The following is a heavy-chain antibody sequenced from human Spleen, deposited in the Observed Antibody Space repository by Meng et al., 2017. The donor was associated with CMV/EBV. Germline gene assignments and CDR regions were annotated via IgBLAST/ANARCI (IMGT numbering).Heavy chain of an antibody. CDR2: MSSSGSTI. J-gene: IGHJ3*02. Sequence: ESLKISCAASGFTFSSYSMNWVRQAPGKGLEWVSYMSSSGSTIYYVDSVKGRFTITRDNAKNSLYLQMNSLRADDTAVYYCARGLSPYYYDSSSNANAFDIWGQGTMVTVSS. CDR3: ARGLSPYYYDSSSNANAFDI. CDR1: GFTFSSYS. V-gene: IGHV3-48*04. D-gene: IGHD3-22*01.